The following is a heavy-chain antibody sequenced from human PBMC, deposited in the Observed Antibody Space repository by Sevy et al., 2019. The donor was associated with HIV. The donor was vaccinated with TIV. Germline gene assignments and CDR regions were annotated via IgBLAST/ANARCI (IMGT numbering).Heavy chain of an antibody. J-gene: IGHJ6*02. Sequence: GGSLRLSCAASGFTFSRYWMHWVRHAPGKGLVWVSRINTHGTNTFYAVDVRGRFTISRANAKNTVSLQMNILRADDTGVYYCAREGVDFWSGPVDFDYGMDVWGQGTTVTVSS. CDR3: AREGVDFWSGPVDFDYGMDV. CDR2: INTHGTNT. CDR1: GFTFSRYW. V-gene: IGHV3-74*01. D-gene: IGHD3-3*01.